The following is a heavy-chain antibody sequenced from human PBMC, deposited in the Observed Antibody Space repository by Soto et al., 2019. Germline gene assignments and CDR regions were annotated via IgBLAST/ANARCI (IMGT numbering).Heavy chain of an antibody. V-gene: IGHV1-58*02. J-gene: IGHJ6*02. Sequence: QMQLVQSGPEVKKPGTSVKVSCKASGFTFTSSAMQWVRQARGQRLEWIGWIVVGSGNTNYAQKFQERATITSGKHISTANKELSGLRSEDTAVYYCAGNRGGIAAAGGGYYYYYGMDVGGQGATVTGSS. CDR2: IVVGSGNT. CDR3: AGNRGGIAAAGGGYYYYYGMDV. CDR1: GFTFTSSA. D-gene: IGHD6-13*01.